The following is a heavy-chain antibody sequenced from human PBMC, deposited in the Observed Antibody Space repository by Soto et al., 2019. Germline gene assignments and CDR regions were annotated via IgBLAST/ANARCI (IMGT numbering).Heavy chain of an antibody. CDR3: AKKVNSGPGSQYFDY. CDR2: FRTGGDDGTT. Sequence: QAGGSLRLSCAASGFTFSSYSMSWVRQAPGKGLEWVSGFRTGGDDGTTYYADSVKGRFTISRGNSKNTLFLQMNSLRAEDTAIYYCAKKVNSGPGSQYFDYWGQGTLVTVSS. J-gene: IGHJ4*02. V-gene: IGHV3-23*01. D-gene: IGHD3-10*01. CDR1: GFTFSSYS.